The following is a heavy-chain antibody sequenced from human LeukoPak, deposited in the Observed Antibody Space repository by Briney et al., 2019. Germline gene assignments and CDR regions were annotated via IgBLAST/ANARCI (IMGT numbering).Heavy chain of an antibody. J-gene: IGHJ4*02. D-gene: IGHD3-3*01. Sequence: GGSLRLSCAASEYTFSSYNMNWVRQALGKGLEWVSSISSFSSYIYYADSVKGRFTISRDNAKNTLYLQMNSLRAEHTAVYYCAKSRSDVVDYWGQGTLVTVSS. CDR1: EYTFSSYN. CDR2: ISSFSSYI. V-gene: IGHV3-21*01. CDR3: AKSRSDVVDY.